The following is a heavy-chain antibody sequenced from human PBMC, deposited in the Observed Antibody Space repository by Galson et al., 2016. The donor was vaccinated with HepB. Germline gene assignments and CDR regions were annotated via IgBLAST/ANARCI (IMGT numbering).Heavy chain of an antibody. V-gene: IGHV7-4-1*02. CDR1: GYTFTTYA. CDR2: INTNTGNP. J-gene: IGHJ3*02. CDR3: AGHPLTTVTTGDAFDI. D-gene: IGHD4-17*01. Sequence: SVKVSCKASGYTFTTYALNWVRQAPGQGLEWMGWINTNTGNPTYAQGFTGRFVFSLDTSVNTAYLQISSLKAEDTAVYYCAGHPLTTVTTGDAFDIWGQGTMVTVSS.